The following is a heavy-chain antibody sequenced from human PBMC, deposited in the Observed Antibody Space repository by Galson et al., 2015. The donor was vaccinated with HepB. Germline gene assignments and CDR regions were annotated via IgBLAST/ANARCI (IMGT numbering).Heavy chain of an antibody. V-gene: IGHV5-51*01. J-gene: IGHJ4*02. D-gene: IGHD6-13*01. CDR1: GYSFTSYW. Sequence: QSGAEVKKPGESLKISCKGSGYSFTSYWIGWVRQMPGKGLEWMGIIYPGDSDTRYSPSFQGQVTISADKSISTAYLQWSSLKASDTAMYYCARRPSSSWRGWQLDYWGQGTLVTVSS. CDR3: ARRPSSSWRGWQLDY. CDR2: IYPGDSDT.